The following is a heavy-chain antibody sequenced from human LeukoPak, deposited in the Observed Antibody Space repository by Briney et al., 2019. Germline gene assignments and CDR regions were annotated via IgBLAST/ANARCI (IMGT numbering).Heavy chain of an antibody. D-gene: IGHD3-22*01. J-gene: IGHJ1*01. CDR1: GGSISSSSYY. V-gene: IGHV4-39*01. CDR3: ARDLYDSSGYEYFQH. Sequence: SVTLSLTCTVSGGSISSSSYYWGWIRQPPGKGLEWIGSIYYSGSTYYNPSLKSRVTISVDTSKNQFSLKLSSVTAADTAVYYCARDLYDSSGYEYFQHWGQGTLVTVSS. CDR2: IYYSGST.